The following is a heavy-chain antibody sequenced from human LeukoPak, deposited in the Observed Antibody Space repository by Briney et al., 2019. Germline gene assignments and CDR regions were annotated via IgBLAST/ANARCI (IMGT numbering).Heavy chain of an antibody. D-gene: IGHD2-21*01. Sequence: PGGSLRLSCAASGFTFINAWMSWVRQAPGKGLEWVSAISSTDAGTYHADSVRGRFTISRDSSKNTLYLQMNSLRAEDAAVYYCAKAPVTSCRGAYCYPFDYWGQGTLVTVSS. CDR3: AKAPVTSCRGAYCYPFDY. CDR2: ISSTDAGT. CDR1: GFTFINAW. J-gene: IGHJ4*02. V-gene: IGHV3-23*01.